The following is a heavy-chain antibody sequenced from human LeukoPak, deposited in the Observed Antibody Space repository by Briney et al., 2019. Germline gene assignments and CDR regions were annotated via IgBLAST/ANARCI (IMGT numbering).Heavy chain of an antibody. D-gene: IGHD6-19*01. V-gene: IGHV3-21*01. CDR1: GFTFSRYS. CDR3: ASVGKLLSSGWY. J-gene: IGHJ4*02. Sequence: PGGSLGLCCAASGFTFSRYSMNWIRQAPGKGLEWVSSISSSSSYIYYADSVKGRFTISRDNAKNSLYLQMNSLRAEETAVYYCASVGKLLSSGWYWGQGTLVTVSS. CDR2: ISSSSSYI.